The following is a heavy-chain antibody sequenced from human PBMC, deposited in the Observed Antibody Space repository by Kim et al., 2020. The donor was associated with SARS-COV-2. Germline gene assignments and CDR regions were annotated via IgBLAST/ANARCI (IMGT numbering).Heavy chain of an antibody. J-gene: IGHJ2*01. V-gene: IGHV4-4*02. Sequence: SETLSLTCAVSGGSISSSNWWSWVRQPPGKGLEWIGEIYHSGSTNYNPSLKSRVTISVDKSKNQFSLKLSSVTAADTAVYYCARGGGRSGITMVRGGPEYWYFDLWGRGTLVTVSS. CDR2: IYHSGST. CDR3: ARGGGRSGITMVRGGPEYWYFDL. D-gene: IGHD3-10*01. CDR1: GGSISSSNW.